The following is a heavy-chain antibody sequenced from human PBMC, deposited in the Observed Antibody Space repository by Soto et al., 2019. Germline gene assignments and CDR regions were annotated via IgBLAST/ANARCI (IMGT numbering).Heavy chain of an antibody. J-gene: IGHJ4*02. D-gene: IGHD4-17*01. CDR2: IYYRGST. CDR1: GGSISSGDYY. Sequence: QVQLQESGPGLVKPSQTLSLTCTVSGGSISSGDYYWRWIRQPPGKGLEWIGYIYYRGSTYYNPSLESRVTISVDTSKNQVSLKLSSVTAADTAGYYCARTEMTTVTHFDYWGQGTLVTDAS. V-gene: IGHV4-30-4*01. CDR3: ARTEMTTVTHFDY.